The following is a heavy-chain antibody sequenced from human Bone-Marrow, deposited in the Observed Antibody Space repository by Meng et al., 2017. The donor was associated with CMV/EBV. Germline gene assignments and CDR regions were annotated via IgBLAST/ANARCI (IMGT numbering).Heavy chain of an antibody. J-gene: IGHJ4*02. V-gene: IGHV3-30-3*01. CDR2: ISYDGSNK. D-gene: IGHD2-21*02. CDR1: LTFSSYA. Sequence: LTFSSYAMHWVRQAPGKGLEWVAVISYDGSNKYYADSVKGRFTISRDNSKNTLYLQMNSLRAEDTAVYYCARMRLAYCGGDCYSPFDYWGQGTLVTVSS. CDR3: ARMRLAYCGGDCYSPFDY.